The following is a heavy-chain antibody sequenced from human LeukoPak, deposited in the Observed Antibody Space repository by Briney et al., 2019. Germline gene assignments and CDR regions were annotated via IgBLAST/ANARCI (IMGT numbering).Heavy chain of an antibody. CDR2: INPSGGST. Sequence: ASVKVSCKASGYTFTSYYMHWVRQAPGQGLEWMGIINPSGGSTSYAQKFQGRVTMTRDTSTSTVYMELSSLRSEDTAVYYCARVVSSSSSWSSKSFQHWGQGTLVTVSS. D-gene: IGHD6-13*01. CDR3: ARVVSSSSSWSSKSFQH. CDR1: GYTFTSYY. V-gene: IGHV1-46*01. J-gene: IGHJ1*01.